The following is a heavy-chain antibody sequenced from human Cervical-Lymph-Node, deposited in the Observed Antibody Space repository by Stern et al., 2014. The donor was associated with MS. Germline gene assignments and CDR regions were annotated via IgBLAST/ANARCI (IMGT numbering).Heavy chain of an antibody. V-gene: IGHV1-69*01. CDR1: GGTFRNYA. J-gene: IGHJ3*01. CDR3: AIFHPPR. CDR2: IIPVSGTA. Sequence: QLVQSGAEVKKPWSSVKVSCKASGGTFRNYALSWVRQAPGQGLECMGVIIPVSGTATYAQQFHGRLQLIEDESTGTVYMELSSLGSEDTAVYFCAIFHPPRWGQGTMVTVSS.